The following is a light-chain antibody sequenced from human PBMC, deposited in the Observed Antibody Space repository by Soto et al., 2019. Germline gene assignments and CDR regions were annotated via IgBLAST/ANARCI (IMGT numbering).Light chain of an antibody. CDR3: QQFGSSPLFT. CDR2: GAS. Sequence: EIVLTQSPGTLSLSPGERATLSCRASQSVSSSYLTWYQQKPGQAPRLLIYGASSRATGNPDRFSGSGSGTDFTHTISRLEPEDFAVYYCQQFGSSPLFTFGPGTKVDVK. CDR1: QSVSSSY. V-gene: IGKV3-20*01. J-gene: IGKJ3*01.